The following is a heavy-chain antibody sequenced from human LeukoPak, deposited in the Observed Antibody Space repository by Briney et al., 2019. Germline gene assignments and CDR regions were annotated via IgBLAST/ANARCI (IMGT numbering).Heavy chain of an antibody. CDR3: ARGRLDDSSGYYYSYYFDY. CDR2: IYYSGST. Sequence: TSSQTLSLTCTVSGGSISSGDYYWSWIRQPPGKGLEWIGYIYYSGSTYYNPSLKSRVTISVDTSKNQFSLKLSSVTAADTAVYYCARGRLDDSSGYYYSYYFDYWGQGTLVTVSS. D-gene: IGHD3-22*01. CDR1: GGSISSGDYY. J-gene: IGHJ4*02. V-gene: IGHV4-30-4*01.